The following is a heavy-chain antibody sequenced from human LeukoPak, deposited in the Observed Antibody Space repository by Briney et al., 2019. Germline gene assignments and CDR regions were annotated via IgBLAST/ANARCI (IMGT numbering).Heavy chain of an antibody. Sequence: GESLKISCKCSGYSFPTYWIGWVRQMPEKGLEWMGIIYPGDSDTRYSPSFQGQVTISADKSISTAYLQWSSLKASDSAMYYCVRPVYSSGRNYYFDYWGQGTLVTVSS. CDR3: VRPVYSSGRNYYFDY. J-gene: IGHJ4*02. V-gene: IGHV5-51*01. CDR2: IYPGDSDT. D-gene: IGHD3-22*01. CDR1: GYSFPTYW.